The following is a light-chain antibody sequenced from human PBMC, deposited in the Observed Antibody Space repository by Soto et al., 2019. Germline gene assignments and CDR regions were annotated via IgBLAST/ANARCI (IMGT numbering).Light chain of an antibody. CDR1: SGHSSYI. V-gene: IGLV4-60*03. Sequence: QPVLTQSSSASASLGSSVKLTCTLSSGHSSYIIAWHQQQPGKAPRYLMKLEGSGSYNKGSGVPDRFSGSSSGADRYLTISNLQSEDEADYYCQTWGTGIRVFGGGTKVTVL. CDR2: LEGSGSY. J-gene: IGLJ2*01. CDR3: QTWGTGIRV.